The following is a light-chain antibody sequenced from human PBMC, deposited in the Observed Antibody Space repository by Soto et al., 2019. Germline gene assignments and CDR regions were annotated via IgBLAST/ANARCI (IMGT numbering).Light chain of an antibody. J-gene: IGKJ4*01. CDR1: QSVGRY. CDR3: QQRSTWLT. CDR2: DAS. Sequence: EIVLTQSPATLSLSPGERVTLSCRASQSVGRYIAWYQHKLGQAPRLLIYDASNSATGIPARFSGSGSGTDFTITISSLEPEDFADYYCQQRSTWLTFGGGTKVEIK. V-gene: IGKV3-11*01.